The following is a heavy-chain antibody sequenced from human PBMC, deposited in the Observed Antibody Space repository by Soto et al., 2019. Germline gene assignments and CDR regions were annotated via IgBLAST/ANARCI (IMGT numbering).Heavy chain of an antibody. CDR1: GGSISSYY. Sequence: SETLSLTCTVSGGSISSYYWNWIRQPPGKGLEWIGYIYYSGSTNYNPSLKSRVTISVDTSKNQFSLKLSSVTAADTAVYYCASPTMLRRGVRAFDIWGPGPMVTVSS. CDR2: IYYSGST. V-gene: IGHV4-59*01. D-gene: IGHD3-16*01. J-gene: IGHJ3*02. CDR3: ASPTMLRRGVRAFDI.